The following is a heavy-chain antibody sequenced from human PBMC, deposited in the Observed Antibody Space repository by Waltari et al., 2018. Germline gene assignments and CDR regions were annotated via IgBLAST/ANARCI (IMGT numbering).Heavy chain of an antibody. J-gene: IGHJ4*02. CDR3: ALSDFLSAPGY. CDR2: INAGNGNT. Sequence: QVQLVQSGAEVKKPGASVKVSCKASGYTFTSYAMHWVRQAPGQRLEWMGWINAGNGNTKYSQKFQGRVTITSDTSASTAYMELSSLRSEDTAVYYCALSDFLSAPGYWGQGTLVTVSS. D-gene: IGHD3-3*01. V-gene: IGHV1-3*01. CDR1: GYTFTSYA.